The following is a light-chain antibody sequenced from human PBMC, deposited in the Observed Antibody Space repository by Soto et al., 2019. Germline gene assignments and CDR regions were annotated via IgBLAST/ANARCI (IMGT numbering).Light chain of an antibody. V-gene: IGLV2-14*01. CDR2: DVT. CDR3: SSYTTSSSYV. CDR1: SSDVGGYIY. J-gene: IGLJ1*01. Sequence: QSVLTQPASVSGSPGRSITISCTGTSSDVGGYIYVSWYQQHPGKAPKLMIYDVTSRPSGVSYRSSGSKSGNTASLTISGLQAEDEADYYCSSYTTSSSYVFGTGTKVTVL.